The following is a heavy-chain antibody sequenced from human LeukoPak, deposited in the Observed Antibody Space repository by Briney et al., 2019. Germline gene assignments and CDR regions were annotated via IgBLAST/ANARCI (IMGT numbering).Heavy chain of an antibody. V-gene: IGHV1-2*02. Sequence: GASVKVSCKASGYTFTGYYMHWVRQAPGQGLEWMGWINPNSGGTNYAQKFQGRVTMTRDTSITTAYMELSSLRSDDTALYYCVRDRPHNWFDPWGQGTLVTVSS. CDR1: GYTFTGYY. J-gene: IGHJ5*02. CDR3: VRDRPHNWFDP. CDR2: INPNSGGT.